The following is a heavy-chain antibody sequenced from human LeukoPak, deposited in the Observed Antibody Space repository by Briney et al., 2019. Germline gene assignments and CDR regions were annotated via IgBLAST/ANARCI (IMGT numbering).Heavy chain of an antibody. CDR2: IYSGGST. V-gene: IGHV3-66*01. CDR3: ARTNNYYGSGINWFDP. J-gene: IGHJ5*02. D-gene: IGHD3-10*01. CDR1: GFTVSSNY. Sequence: GGSLRLSCAASGFTVSSNYMSWVRQAPGKGLEWVSVIYSGGSTYYADPVKGRFTISRDNSKNTLYLQMNSLRAEDTAVYYCARTNNYYGSGINWFDPWGQGTLVTVSS.